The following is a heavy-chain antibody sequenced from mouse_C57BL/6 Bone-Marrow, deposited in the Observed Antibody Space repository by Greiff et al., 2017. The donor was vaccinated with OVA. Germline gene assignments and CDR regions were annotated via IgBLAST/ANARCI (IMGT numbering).Heavy chain of an antibody. Sequence: QVHVKQPGAELVRPGSSVKLSCKASGYTFTSYWMDWVKQRPGQGLEWIGNIYPSDSETHYNQKFKDKATLTVDKSSSTAYMQLSSLTSEDSAVYYCARVGGLRPLFDYWGQGTTLTVSS. J-gene: IGHJ2*01. CDR3: ARVGGLRPLFDY. D-gene: IGHD2-4*01. V-gene: IGHV1-61*01. CDR1: GYTFTSYW. CDR2: IYPSDSET.